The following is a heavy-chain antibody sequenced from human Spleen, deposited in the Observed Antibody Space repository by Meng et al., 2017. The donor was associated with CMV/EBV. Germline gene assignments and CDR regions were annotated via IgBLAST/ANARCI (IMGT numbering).Heavy chain of an antibody. Sequence: GGSLRLSCAASGFTFSSYWMHWVRQAPGKGLVWVSRINSDGSSTSYADSVKGRFTISRDNSKNTLYLQMNSLRAEDTAVYYCALQLGYHAFDIWGQGTMVTVSS. CDR2: INSDGSST. D-gene: IGHD1-1*01. J-gene: IGHJ3*02. CDR1: GFTFSSYW. V-gene: IGHV3-74*01. CDR3: ALQLGYHAFDI.